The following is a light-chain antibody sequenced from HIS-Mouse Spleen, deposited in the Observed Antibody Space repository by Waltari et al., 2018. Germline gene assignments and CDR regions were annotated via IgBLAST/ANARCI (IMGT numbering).Light chain of an antibody. CDR3: QQYYSTPFT. Sequence: DIVMTQSPDSLAVSLGERATINCKSSQSVLYSSNNKNYLAWYQQKPGQPPKLLIYWASTRESGVPDRFSSSGSGTDFTLTINSLQAEDVAVYYCQQYYSTPFTFGPGTKVDIK. V-gene: IGKV4-1*01. CDR1: QSVLYSSNNKNY. J-gene: IGKJ3*01. CDR2: WAS.